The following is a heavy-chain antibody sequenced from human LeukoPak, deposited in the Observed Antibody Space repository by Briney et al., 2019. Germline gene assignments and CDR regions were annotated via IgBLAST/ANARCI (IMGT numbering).Heavy chain of an antibody. CDR3: ARCPPPTPQYCSGGSCYSGAPNWFDP. J-gene: IGHJ5*02. V-gene: IGHV1-18*01. D-gene: IGHD2-15*01. CDR2: ICVYNGNT. Sequence: ASVKVSCKASGYTFTSYDNSLVRQDPGPGLEGMGWICVYNGNTTYAQKLQGSVTMTTDTSTSTAYMELRSLRSDDTAVYYCARCPPPTPQYCSGGSCYSGAPNWFDPWGQGTLVTVSS. CDR1: GYTFTSYD.